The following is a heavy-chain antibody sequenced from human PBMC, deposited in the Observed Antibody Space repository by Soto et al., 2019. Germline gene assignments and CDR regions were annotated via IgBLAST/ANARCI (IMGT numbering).Heavy chain of an antibody. J-gene: IGHJ4*02. Sequence: XESLRVSRKCSGFSCTNYGVGWVLQMPGKGLGWMGIIFPGNSDPRYGPSFQGQVTISVDKSVNTAYLQWTSLEASDTAMYFCARQSGTYSPLGYFDSWGQRTLVTVSS. D-gene: IGHD1-26*01. CDR1: GFSCTNYG. CDR3: ARQSGTYSPLGYFDS. CDR2: IFPGNSDP. V-gene: IGHV5-51*01.